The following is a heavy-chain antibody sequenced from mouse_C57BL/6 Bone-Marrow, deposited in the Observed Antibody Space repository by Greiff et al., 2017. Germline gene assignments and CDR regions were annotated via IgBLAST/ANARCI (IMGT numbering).Heavy chain of an antibody. Sequence: QVQLQQPGAELVKPGASVKLSCKASGYTFTSYWMQWVKQRPGQGLEWIGEIDPSDSYTNYNQKFKGKATLTVDTSSSTAYMQLSSLTSEDSAVYYCATYFNYAMDYWGQGTSVTVSS. CDR3: ATYFNYAMDY. V-gene: IGHV1-50*01. J-gene: IGHJ4*01. CDR2: IDPSDSYT. D-gene: IGHD2-10*01. CDR1: GYTFTSYW.